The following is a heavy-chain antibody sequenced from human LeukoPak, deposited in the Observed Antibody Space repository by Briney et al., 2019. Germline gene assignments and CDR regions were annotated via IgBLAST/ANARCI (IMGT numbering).Heavy chain of an antibody. CDR1: GFPFSSYG. V-gene: IGHV3-30*03. D-gene: IGHD5-18*01. CDR2: ISYDGSNK. Sequence: GGSLRLSCAASGFPFSSYGMHWVRQAPGKGLEWVAVISYDGSNKYYADSVKGRFTISRDNSKNTLYLQMNSLRAEDTAVYYCAVVWIQLWSAFDYWGQGTLVTVSS. J-gene: IGHJ4*02. CDR3: AVVWIQLWSAFDY.